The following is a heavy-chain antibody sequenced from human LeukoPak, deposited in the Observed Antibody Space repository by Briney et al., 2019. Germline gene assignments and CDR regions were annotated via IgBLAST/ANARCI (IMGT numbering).Heavy chain of an antibody. CDR1: GFTFSNYS. V-gene: IGHV3-21*04. CDR2: ISPSSHYI. J-gene: IGHJ6*03. D-gene: IGHD5-18*01. CDR3: ARDRHTAMVYYYYYMDV. Sequence: GGSLRLSCAGSGFTFSNYSINWVRQAPGKALEWVSSISPSSHYIYYADSVRGRFTISRDNARNSLYLQMNSLRDEDTAVYYCARDRHTAMVYYYYYMDVWGTGTTVTVSS.